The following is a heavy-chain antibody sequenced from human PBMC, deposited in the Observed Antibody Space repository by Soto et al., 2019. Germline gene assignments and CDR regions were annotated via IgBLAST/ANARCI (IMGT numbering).Heavy chain of an antibody. J-gene: IGHJ5*02. CDR3: ARERPDGARLDP. CDR1: GGSISSYY. D-gene: IGHD6-6*01. CDR2: IYYSGST. V-gene: IGHV4-30-4*08. Sequence: SETMSLTCTVSGGSISSYYWSWIRQPPGKGLEWIGYIYYSGSTYYNPSLKSRVTISVDTSKNQFSLKLSSVTAADTAVYYCARERPDGARLDPWGQGTLVTVSS.